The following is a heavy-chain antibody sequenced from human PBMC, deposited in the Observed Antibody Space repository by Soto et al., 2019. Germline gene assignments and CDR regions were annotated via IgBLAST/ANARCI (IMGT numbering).Heavy chain of an antibody. Sequence: QVQLVQSGAEVRKPGASVKVSCKASGYTFTTYDINWMRQATGQGLEWVGWMNPNSGTTGYAQKFQGRVSMTRDTSMNTAYMELSSLTYEDTAVYYCARNKWETGDFDYWGQGTLVTVYS. CDR2: MNPNSGTT. D-gene: IGHD1-26*01. V-gene: IGHV1-8*01. CDR1: GYTFTTYD. CDR3: ARNKWETGDFDY. J-gene: IGHJ4*02.